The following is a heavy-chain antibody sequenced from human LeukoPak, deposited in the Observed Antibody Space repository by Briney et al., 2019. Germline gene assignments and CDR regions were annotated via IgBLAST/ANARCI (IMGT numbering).Heavy chain of an antibody. Sequence: PGGSLRLSCAASGFTFSNYGMQWVRQAPGKGLEWVAVISYEGSTSYYADSVKGRFTISRDNSKSTLILQMNGLRSEDTAVYVKEGFGNYYSAYFDYWGQGTLVTVSS. CDR3: EGFGNYYSAYFDY. CDR2: ISYEGSTS. D-gene: IGHD1-26*01. CDR1: GFTFSNYG. J-gene: IGHJ4*02. V-gene: IGHV3-30*03.